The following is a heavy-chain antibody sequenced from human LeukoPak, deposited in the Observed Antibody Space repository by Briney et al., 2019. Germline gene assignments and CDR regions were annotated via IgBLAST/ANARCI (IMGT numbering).Heavy chain of an antibody. CDR3: ARAGDQNWFDP. V-gene: IGHV4-59*01. CDR1: GGSISSYY. CDR2: IYYSGST. Sequence: SETLSLTCTVSGGSISSYYWSWIRQLPGKGLEWIGYIYYSGSTNYNPSLKSRVTISVDTSKNQFSLKLSSVTAADTAVYYCARAGDQNWFDPWGQGTLVTVSS. J-gene: IGHJ5*02. D-gene: IGHD3-16*01.